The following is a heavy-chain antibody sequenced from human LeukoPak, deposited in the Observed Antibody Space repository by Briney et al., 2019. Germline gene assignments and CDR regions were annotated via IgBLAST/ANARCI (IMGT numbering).Heavy chain of an antibody. CDR3: ARDAPKDYYYYYGMDV. J-gene: IGHJ6*02. V-gene: IGHV3-53*04. CDR2: IYSGGST. CDR1: GFTVSNNY. Sequence: GGSLRLSCAASGFTVSNNYMSWVRQAPGKGLEWVSVIYSGGSTYYADSVKGRFTISRHNSKNTLYLQMNSLRAEDTAVYYCARDAPKDYYYYYGMDVWGQGTTVTVSS.